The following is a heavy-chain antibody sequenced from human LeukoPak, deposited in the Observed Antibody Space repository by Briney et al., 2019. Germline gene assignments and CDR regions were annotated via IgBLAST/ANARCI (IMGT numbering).Heavy chain of an antibody. CDR3: ARSDGYGLVGI. CDR1: GGSISSGSYY. V-gene: IGHV4-61*01. CDR2: IYYSGST. Sequence: SETLSLTCTVSGGSISSGSYYWNWIRQPPGKGLEWIGYIYYSGSTNYNPSLKSRVTISVDTSKNQFSLKLSSVTAADTAVYYCARSDGYGLVGIWGQGTMVTVSS. J-gene: IGHJ3*02. D-gene: IGHD3-10*01.